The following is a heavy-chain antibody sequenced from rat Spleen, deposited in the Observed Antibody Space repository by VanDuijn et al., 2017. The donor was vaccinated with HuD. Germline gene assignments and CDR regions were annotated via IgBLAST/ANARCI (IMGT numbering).Heavy chain of an antibody. CDR2: ITNTGDNT. V-gene: IGHV5-31*01. Sequence: EVQLVESGGGLVQPGRSLKLSCVASGFTFNNYWMTWIRQAPGKGLEWVASITNTGDNTYYPDSVKGRFTISRENAKNTLYLQMNSLRSEDTATYYCTRCYYDVSYYPDWWGQGVMVTVSS. CDR1: GFTFNNYW. D-gene: IGHD1-12*02. J-gene: IGHJ2*01. CDR3: TRCYYDVSYYPDW.